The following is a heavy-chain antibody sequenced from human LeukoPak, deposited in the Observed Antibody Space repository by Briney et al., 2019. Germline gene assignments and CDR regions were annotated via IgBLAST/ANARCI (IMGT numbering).Heavy chain of an antibody. CDR3: ARLAAAAGT. Sequence: GGFLRLSCEASGFTFSSYWMTWVRQAPGKGLEWVASIKKDDGSEKNYVDSVKGRFTISRDNAKNSLYLQMNSLRAEDTAVYYCARLAAAAGTWGQGTLVTVSS. CDR1: GFTFSSYW. CDR2: IKKDDGSEK. V-gene: IGHV3-7*01. D-gene: IGHD6-13*01. J-gene: IGHJ5*02.